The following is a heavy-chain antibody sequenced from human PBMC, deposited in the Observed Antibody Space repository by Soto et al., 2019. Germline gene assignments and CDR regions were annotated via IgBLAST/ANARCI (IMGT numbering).Heavy chain of an antibody. D-gene: IGHD1-1*01. V-gene: IGHV3-48*02. J-gene: IGHJ4*02. CDR1: GFIFSDYS. Sequence: GGSLRLSCAASGFIFSDYSMNWVRQAPGKGLEWLSYISGSTSTIYHADSVRGRFTISRDNAKNSLYLQMNSLRDEDTAVYYCARGLTSGGTTKAFDYWGQGTLVTVSS. CDR2: ISGSTSTI. CDR3: ARGLTSGGTTKAFDY.